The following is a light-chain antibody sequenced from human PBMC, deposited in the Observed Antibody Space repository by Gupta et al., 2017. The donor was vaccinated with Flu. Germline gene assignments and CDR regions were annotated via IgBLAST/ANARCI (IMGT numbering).Light chain of an antibody. CDR3: QQDNTYSWT. CDR2: KAS. J-gene: IGKJ1*01. Sequence: PSTLSASVGDRVTITCRASQSIGTWLAWYQQKPGKAPKLLIYKASGLESGVPSRFSGSGSGTEFTLTISSLQPDDFATYYCQQDNTYSWTFGQGTKVEIK. V-gene: IGKV1-5*03. CDR1: QSIGTW.